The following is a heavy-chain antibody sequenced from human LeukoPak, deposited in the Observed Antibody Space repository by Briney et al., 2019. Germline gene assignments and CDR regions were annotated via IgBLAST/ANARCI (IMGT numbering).Heavy chain of an antibody. D-gene: IGHD3-10*01. CDR1: GYTFTAHY. CDR3: ARGRGTTMVRGVITNYFDL. J-gene: IGHJ2*01. V-gene: IGHV1-2*02. Sequence: ASVKVSCKASGYTFTAHYIHWVRQSPGQGLEWMGWIDPNSGGTNYAQKFLGSVTMTGDTSINTAFMELSRLRSDDTAIYYCARGRGTTMVRGVITNYFDLWGRGSLVTVSS. CDR2: IDPNSGGT.